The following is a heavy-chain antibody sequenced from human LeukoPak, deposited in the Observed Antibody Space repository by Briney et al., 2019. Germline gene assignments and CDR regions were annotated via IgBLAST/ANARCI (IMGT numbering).Heavy chain of an antibody. CDR1: GFTFSSYG. D-gene: IGHD2-15*01. Sequence: PGGSLRLSCAASGFTFSSYGMHWVRQAPGKGLEGVAVISYDGSNKYYADSVKGRFTISRDNSKNTLYLQMNSLRAEDTAVYYCAKAPHNAGYCSGGSCYSLYFDYWGQGTLVTVSS. V-gene: IGHV3-30*18. J-gene: IGHJ4*02. CDR2: ISYDGSNK. CDR3: AKAPHNAGYCSGGSCYSLYFDY.